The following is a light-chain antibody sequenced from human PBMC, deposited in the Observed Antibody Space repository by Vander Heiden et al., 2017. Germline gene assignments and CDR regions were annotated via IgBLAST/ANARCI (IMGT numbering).Light chain of an antibody. Sequence: QSVLPQPPSVSGTPGQRVTVSCSGGTPHTGTDAVNWYQHLPVMAPKLLIYNNDQRPSGVPDRFSGSKSGTSASLAISGLQSEDEADYYCAPWDDSLNGYVFGTGTRVTVL. CDR3: APWDDSLNGYV. CDR2: NND. V-gene: IGLV1-44*01. CDR1: TPHTGTDA. J-gene: IGLJ1*01.